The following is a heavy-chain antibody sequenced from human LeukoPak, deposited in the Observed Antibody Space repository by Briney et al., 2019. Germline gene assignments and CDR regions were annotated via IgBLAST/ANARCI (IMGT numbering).Heavy chain of an antibody. J-gene: IGHJ3*02. D-gene: IGHD3-22*01. CDR3: ARGPYSYDSSGAFDI. V-gene: IGHV4-61*02. Sequence: SETLSLTCTVSGGSISSGSYYWSWIRQPAGKGLEWIGRIYTSGSTIYNPSLKSRVTISVDTSKNQFSLKLGSVTAADTAVYYCARGPYSYDSSGAFDIWGQGTMVTVSS. CDR1: GGSISSGSYY. CDR2: IYTSGST.